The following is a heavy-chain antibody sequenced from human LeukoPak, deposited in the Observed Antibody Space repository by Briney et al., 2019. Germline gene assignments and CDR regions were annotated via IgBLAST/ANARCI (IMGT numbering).Heavy chain of an antibody. J-gene: IGHJ4*02. CDR2: INTDGSTT. CDR1: GFTFSNYW. D-gene: IGHD3-22*01. V-gene: IGHV3-74*01. Sequence: GGSLRLSCAASGFTFSNYWMHWVRQAPGKGLVWVSRINTDGSTTTYADSVKGRFTISRDNAKNTLYLQMNSLRAEDTAVYYCAKAIAYFDSRGSPQGAFDYWGQGTLVAVSS. CDR3: AKAIAYFDSRGSPQGAFDY.